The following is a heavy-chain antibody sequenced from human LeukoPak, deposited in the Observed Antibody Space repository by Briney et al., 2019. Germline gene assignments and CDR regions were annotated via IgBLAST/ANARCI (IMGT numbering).Heavy chain of an antibody. J-gene: IGHJ6*03. V-gene: IGHV1-69*05. CDR1: GGTFSSYA. D-gene: IGHD1-26*01. CDR2: IIPIFGTA. Sequence: SVKVSCKASGGTFSSYAISWVRQAPGQGLEWMGGIIPIFGTANYAQKFQGRVTITTDESTSTAYMELSSLRSEDTAVYYCARVDRVVGATSRILGGYYYYYMDVWGKGXTVTVSS. CDR3: ARVDRVVGATSRILGGYYYYYMDV.